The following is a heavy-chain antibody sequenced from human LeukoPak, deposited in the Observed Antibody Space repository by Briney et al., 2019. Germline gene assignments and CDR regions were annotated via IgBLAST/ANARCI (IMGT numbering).Heavy chain of an antibody. D-gene: IGHD3-9*01. CDR1: GGTFSSYA. CDR2: IIPIFGTA. CDR3: ARDFVSTGAFDI. V-gene: IGHV1-69*05. Sequence: GASVKVSCKASGGTFSSYAISWVRQAPGQGLEWMGGIIPIFGTASYAQKFQGRVTITTDESTSTAYMELSSLRSEDTAVYYCARDFVSTGAFDIWGQGTMVTVSS. J-gene: IGHJ3*02.